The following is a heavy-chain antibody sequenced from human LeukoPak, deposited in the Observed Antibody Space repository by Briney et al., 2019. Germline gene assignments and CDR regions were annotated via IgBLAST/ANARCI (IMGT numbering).Heavy chain of an antibody. CDR2: IKQDGSEK. D-gene: IGHD2-2*02. CDR3: ARGAYCSSTSCYTGEGLYRIDY. V-gene: IGHV3-7*01. CDR1: GFTFSSYW. Sequence: PGGSLRLSCAASGFTFSSYWMSWVRQAPGKGLEWVANIKQDGSEKYYVDSVKGRFTISRDNAKNSLYLQMNSLRAEDTAVYYCARGAYCSSTSCYTGEGLYRIDYWGQGTLVTVSS. J-gene: IGHJ4*02.